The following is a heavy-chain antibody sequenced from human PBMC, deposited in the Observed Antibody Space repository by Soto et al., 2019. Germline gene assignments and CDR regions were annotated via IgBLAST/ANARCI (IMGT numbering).Heavy chain of an antibody. J-gene: IGHJ4*02. V-gene: IGHV4-59*01. CDR3: ARGAGITGNPFDY. D-gene: IGHD1-20*01. CDR2: IYYSGST. Sequence: SETLSLTCTVSGGSISSYYWSWIRQPPGKGLEWIGYIYYSGSTNYNPSLKSRVTISVDTSKNQFSLKLSSVTAADTAVYYCARGAGITGNPFDYWGQGTLVTVSS. CDR1: GGSISSYY.